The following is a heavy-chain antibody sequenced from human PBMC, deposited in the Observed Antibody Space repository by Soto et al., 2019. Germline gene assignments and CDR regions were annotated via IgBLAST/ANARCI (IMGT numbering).Heavy chain of an antibody. J-gene: IGHJ6*02. Sequence: QVQLVESGGGVVQPGRSLRLSCAASGFTFSSYGMHWVRQAPGKGLEWVAVIWYDGSNKYYADSVKGRFTISRDNSKNTPYLQMNSLRAEDTAVYYCARDLTSDGMDVWGQGTTVTVSS. CDR3: ARDLTSDGMDV. CDR2: IWYDGSNK. CDR1: GFTFSSYG. V-gene: IGHV3-33*01.